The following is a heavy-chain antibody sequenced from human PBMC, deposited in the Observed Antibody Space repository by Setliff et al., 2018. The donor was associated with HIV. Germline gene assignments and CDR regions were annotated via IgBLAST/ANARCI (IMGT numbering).Heavy chain of an antibody. D-gene: IGHD7-27*01. J-gene: IGHJ6*03. CDR1: GFTLRSYA. CDR2: ISDNSGAT. V-gene: IGHV3-23*01. CDR3: VKDNWGYDAYYFYYMDV. Sequence: QTGGSLRLSCEVSGFTLRSYAMSWVRQAPGKGLEWVSAISDNSGATYYSDSVKGRFTISRDNPKNTLYLQMSSLRAEDTAIYYCVKDNWGYDAYYFYYMDVWGKGTTVTVPS.